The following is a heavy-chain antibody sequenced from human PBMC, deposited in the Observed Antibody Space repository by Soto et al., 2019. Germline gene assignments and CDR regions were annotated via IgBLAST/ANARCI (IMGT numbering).Heavy chain of an antibody. CDR3: ARDITNSDIVVVPAAIPDAFDI. Sequence: QVQLVQSGAEVKKPGASVKVSCKASGYTFTSYGISWVRQAPGQGLEWMGWISAYNGNTNYAQKLQGRVTMTTHTSTSTAYMELRSLRSDDTAVYYCARDITNSDIVVVPAAIPDAFDIWGQGTMVTVSS. D-gene: IGHD2-2*01. CDR2: ISAYNGNT. V-gene: IGHV1-18*01. J-gene: IGHJ3*02. CDR1: GYTFTSYG.